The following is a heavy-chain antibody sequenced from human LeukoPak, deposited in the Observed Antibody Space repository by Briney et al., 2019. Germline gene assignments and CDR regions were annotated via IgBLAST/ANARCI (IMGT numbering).Heavy chain of an antibody. Sequence: SEKVSCKASGGTFSSYAISWVRQAPGQGLEWMGRIIPILGIANYAQKFQGRVTITADKSTSTAYMELSSLRSEDTAVYYCAREFGGSDAFDIWGQGTMVTVSS. CDR3: AREFGGSDAFDI. CDR2: IIPILGIA. J-gene: IGHJ3*02. D-gene: IGHD4-23*01. CDR1: GGTFSSYA. V-gene: IGHV1-69*04.